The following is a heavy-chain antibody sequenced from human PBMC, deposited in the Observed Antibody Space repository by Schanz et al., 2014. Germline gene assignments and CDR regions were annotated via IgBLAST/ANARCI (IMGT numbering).Heavy chain of an antibody. CDR1: GFTFSSYA. D-gene: IGHD2-15*01. J-gene: IGHJ6*02. CDR3: VKGVRCTGGSCAYYFYPSSVDA. CDR2: ISDNGDAT. V-gene: IGHV3-23*04. Sequence: DVSLVESGGGLVQPGGSLRLSCAASGFTFSSYAMTWVRQLAGQGLEWVSVISDNGDATYYADAVQGRFVISRDNSKDTLYLQMKGLRTEDSGVYYCVKGVRCTGGSCAYYFYPSSVDAWGRGPAVTVSS.